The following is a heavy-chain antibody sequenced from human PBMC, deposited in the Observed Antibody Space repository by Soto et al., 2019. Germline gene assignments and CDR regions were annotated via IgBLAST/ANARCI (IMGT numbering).Heavy chain of an antibody. CDR2: IYYSGST. D-gene: IGHD6-13*01. J-gene: IGHJ5*02. CDR1: GGSISSGDYY. CDR3: ARERPDGSRLDP. Sequence: QVQLQESGPGLVKPSQTLSLTCTVSGGSISSGDYYWSWIRQPPGKGLEWIGYIYYSGSTYYNPSLKSRVTISVATSKHQVSLKLSSVTAADTAVYYCARERPDGSRLDPWRQGTLVTVSS. V-gene: IGHV4-30-4*01.